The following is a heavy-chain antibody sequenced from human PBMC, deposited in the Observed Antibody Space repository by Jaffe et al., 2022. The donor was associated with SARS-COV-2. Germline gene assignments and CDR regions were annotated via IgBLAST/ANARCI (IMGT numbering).Heavy chain of an antibody. Sequence: QLQLQESGPGLVKPSETLSLTCTVSGGSISSSSYYWGWIRQPPGKGLEWIGSIYYSGSTYYNPSLKSRVTISVDTSKNQFSLKLSSVTAADTAVYYCARHEYSSAFDYWGQGTLVTVSS. CDR1: GGSISSSSYY. D-gene: IGHD6-6*01. V-gene: IGHV4-39*01. CDR2: IYYSGST. J-gene: IGHJ4*02. CDR3: ARHEYSSAFDY.